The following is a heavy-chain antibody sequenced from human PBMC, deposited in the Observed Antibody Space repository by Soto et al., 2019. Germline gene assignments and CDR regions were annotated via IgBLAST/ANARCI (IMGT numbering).Heavy chain of an antibody. CDR3: AKCGSPAIGDYYYYGMDV. D-gene: IGHD2-2*01. CDR1: GFTFSTYA. CDR2: IVGSGGST. V-gene: IGHV3-23*01. J-gene: IGHJ6*02. Sequence: EVQLLESGGGLVQPGGSLRLSCAASGFTFSTYAMSWVRQAPGKGLEWGSGIVGSGGSTYYADSVKGRFTISRDNSKNTLYLQMKSLRAEDTAVYYCAKCGSPAIGDYYYYGMDVWGQGTTVTVSS.